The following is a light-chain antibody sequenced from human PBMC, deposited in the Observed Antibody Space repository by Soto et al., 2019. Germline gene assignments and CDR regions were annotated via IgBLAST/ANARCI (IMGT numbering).Light chain of an antibody. CDR2: EVH. J-gene: IGLJ2*01. CDR1: TRAIGAYNL. Sequence: QSALTQPASLSGSPGQSITLSCSGTTRAIGAYNLVCWYQQLPGKAPKLLIYEVHSRPSGISYRFSGSKSGTTASLTISSLLPEDEADYYCRAYTYRSTLVFGGGTKLTVL. CDR3: RAYTYRSTLV. V-gene: IGLV2-14*01.